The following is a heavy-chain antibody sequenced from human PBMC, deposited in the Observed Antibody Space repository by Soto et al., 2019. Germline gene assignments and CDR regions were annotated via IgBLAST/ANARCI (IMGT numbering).Heavy chain of an antibody. CDR3: ARKSEMAAKWSYEKDADYYYYAMDV. J-gene: IGHJ6*02. V-gene: IGHV1-69*01. CDR1: GGTFKNYA. D-gene: IGHD3-10*01. CDR2: IIPLFRTA. Sequence: QVQLVQSGAEVKKSGSSVKVSCKAFGGTFKNYAISWVRQAPGQGLEWMGGIIPLFRTAHYAQKFQGRVTITADELTTTAYMELSSLRAADTAVYFCARKSEMAAKWSYEKDADYYYYAMDVWGQGTTVTVSS.